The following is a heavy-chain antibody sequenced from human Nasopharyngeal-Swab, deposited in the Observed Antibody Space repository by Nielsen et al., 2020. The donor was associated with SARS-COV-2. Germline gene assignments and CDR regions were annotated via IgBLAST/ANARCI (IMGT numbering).Heavy chain of an antibody. CDR2: ISSSSSTI. CDR3: AREHYYDSSGYYLLYYYYYMDV. D-gene: IGHD3-22*01. J-gene: IGHJ6*03. CDR1: GFTFSSYS. V-gene: IGHV3-48*01. Sequence: GEALKLSWAASGFTFSSYSMNWVRQAPGKGQEWVSYISSSSSTIYYAASVKGRFTISRDNAKNSLYLQMNSLRAEDTAVYYCAREHYYDSSGYYLLYYYYYMDVWGKGTTVTVSS.